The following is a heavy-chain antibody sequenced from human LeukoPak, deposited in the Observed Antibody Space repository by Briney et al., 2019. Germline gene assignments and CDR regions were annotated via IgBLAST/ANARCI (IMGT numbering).Heavy chain of an antibody. V-gene: IGHV4-59*01. Sequence: SETLSLTCTVSGGSISSYYWSWIRQPPGKGLEWIGYIYYSGSTNYNPSLKSRVTISVDTSKNQFSLKASSVTGGGLGVYYFAGFLIAVAGSGGNWFGPWGQGTLVTVSS. CDR1: GGSISSYY. J-gene: IGHJ5*02. CDR3: AGFLIAVAGSGGNWFGP. CDR2: IYYSGST. D-gene: IGHD6-19*01.